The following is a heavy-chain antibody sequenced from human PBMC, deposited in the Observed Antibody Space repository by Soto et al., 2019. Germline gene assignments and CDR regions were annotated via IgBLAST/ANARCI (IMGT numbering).Heavy chain of an antibody. CDR1: GFTFSSYW. CDR2: IKQDGSEK. J-gene: IGHJ5*02. V-gene: IGHV3-7*01. CDR3: ARVLPESRYCSGGSCYGFWYWFDP. D-gene: IGHD2-15*01. Sequence: GGSLRLSCAASGFTFSSYWMSWVRQAPGKGLEWVANIKQDGSEKYYVDSVKGRFTISRDNAKNSLYLQMNSLRAEDTAVYYCARVLPESRYCSGGSCYGFWYWFDPWGQGTLVTVSS.